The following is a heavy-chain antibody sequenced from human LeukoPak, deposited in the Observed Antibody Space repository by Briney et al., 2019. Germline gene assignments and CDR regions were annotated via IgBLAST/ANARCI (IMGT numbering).Heavy chain of an antibody. J-gene: IGHJ6*02. Sequence: SETLSLTCTVSGGSISSFYWSWIRQPPGKGLEWIGYIYYSGSTNYNPSLKSRVTISVDTSKNQFSLKLSSVTAADTAVYYCARETHTDYYYYGMDVWGQGTTVTVSS. CDR2: IYYSGST. CDR1: GGSISSFY. V-gene: IGHV4-59*01. CDR3: ARETHTDYYYYGMDV.